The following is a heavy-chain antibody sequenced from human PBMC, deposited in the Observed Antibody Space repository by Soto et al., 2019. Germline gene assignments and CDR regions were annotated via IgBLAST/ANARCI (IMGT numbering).Heavy chain of an antibody. D-gene: IGHD2-21*02. J-gene: IGHJ4*02. V-gene: IGHV1-69*13. CDR3: ARDSVGCGGDCYVDS. Sequence: GASVKVSLKDSGGTFSSYAISWVRQAPGQGLDCIGGIIPIFGTANYAQKFQGRVTITADESTSTAYMELSSLRAEDTAVYYCARDSVGCGGDCYVDSWGQGALVTVSS. CDR2: IIPIFGTA. CDR1: GGTFSSYA.